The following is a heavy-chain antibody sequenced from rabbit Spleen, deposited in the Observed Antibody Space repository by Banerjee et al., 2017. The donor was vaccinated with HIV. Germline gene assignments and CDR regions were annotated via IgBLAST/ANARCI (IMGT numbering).Heavy chain of an antibody. Sequence: QQQLEESGGGLVKPGGTLTLTCTASGFSFSSIYFMSWVRQAPGKGLEWIGCVGSGATGNTYYASWAKGRFTISKTSSTTVTLQMTSLTAADTATYFCARDTDSSFSSYGMDLWGPGTLVTVS. V-gene: IGHV1S45*01. D-gene: IGHD6-1*01. J-gene: IGHJ6*01. CDR3: ARDTDSSFSSYGMDL. CDR2: VGSGATGNT. CDR1: GFSFSSIYF.